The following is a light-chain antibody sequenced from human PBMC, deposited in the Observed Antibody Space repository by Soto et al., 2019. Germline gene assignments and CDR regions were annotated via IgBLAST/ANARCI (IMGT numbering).Light chain of an antibody. Sequence: QSALTQPASVSGSPGQSITISCTGTSSDVGGYNYVSWYQQHPGKAPELMIYEVSNRPSGVSNRFSGSKSVNTASLTISGLQAEDEADYYCSSYTTSITLVFGGGTKLTVL. V-gene: IGLV2-14*01. CDR2: EVS. CDR1: SSDVGGYNY. CDR3: SSYTTSITLV. J-gene: IGLJ2*01.